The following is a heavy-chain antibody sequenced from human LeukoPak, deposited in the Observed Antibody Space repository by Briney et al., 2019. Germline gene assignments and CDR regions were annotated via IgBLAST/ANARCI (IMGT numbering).Heavy chain of an antibody. CDR2: IIPILGIA. V-gene: IGHV1-69*04. CDR1: GGAFSSYA. J-gene: IGHJ4*02. Sequence: GASVKVSCKASGGAFSSYAISWVRQAPGQGLEWMGRIIPILGIANYAQKFQGRVTITADKSTGTAYMELSSLRSEDTAVYYCAREPHVGWLAYFDYWGQGTLVTVSS. CDR3: AREPHVGWLAYFDY. D-gene: IGHD3-22*01.